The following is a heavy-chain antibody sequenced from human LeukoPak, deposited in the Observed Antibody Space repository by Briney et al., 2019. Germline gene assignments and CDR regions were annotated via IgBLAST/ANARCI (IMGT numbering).Heavy chain of an antibody. CDR1: GYTFTSYG. CDR2: ISAYNGNT. D-gene: IGHD5-18*01. J-gene: IGHJ4*02. V-gene: IGHV1-18*01. Sequence: ASVKDSCKASGYTFTSYGITWVRQAPGQGLEWMGWISAYNGNTDYAQNLQGRVTMTTDTSTSTAYMELRSLRSDDTAVYYCAREAAGDSHGYSRTDYWGQGTLVSVSS. CDR3: AREAAGDSHGYSRTDY.